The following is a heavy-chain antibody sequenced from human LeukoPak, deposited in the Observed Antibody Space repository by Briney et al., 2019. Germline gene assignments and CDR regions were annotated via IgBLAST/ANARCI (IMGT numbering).Heavy chain of an antibody. CDR1: GFTFSSYE. Sequence: GGSLRLTCAASGFTFSSYEMNWVRQAPGKGLEWVSYISSSGSTIYYADSVKGRFTISRDNAKNSLYLQMNSLRAEDTAVYYCARDKCSSTICYYYYGMDVWGQGTTVTVSS. CDR2: ISSSGSTI. D-gene: IGHD2-2*01. J-gene: IGHJ6*02. V-gene: IGHV3-48*03. CDR3: ARDKCSSTICYYYYGMDV.